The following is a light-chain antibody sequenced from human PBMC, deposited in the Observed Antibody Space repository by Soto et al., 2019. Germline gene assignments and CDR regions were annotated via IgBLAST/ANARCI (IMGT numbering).Light chain of an antibody. CDR1: SSDVGAYNY. CDR3: SSLAGTYTVI. Sequence: QSALTQPPSVSASPGQSVSISCTGTSSDVGAYNYVSWYQQHAGKAPKLMIYDVNRRPSGVLDRFSGSKSGNTAFLTISGLQAEDEADYYCSSLAGTYTVIFGGGTKLTVL. J-gene: IGLJ2*01. V-gene: IGLV2-11*01. CDR2: DVN.